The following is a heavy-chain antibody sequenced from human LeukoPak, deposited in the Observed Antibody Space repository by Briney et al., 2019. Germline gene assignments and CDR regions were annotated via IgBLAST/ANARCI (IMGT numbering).Heavy chain of an antibody. J-gene: IGHJ3*02. CDR1: GYTFTSYY. CDR2: INPSGGST. V-gene: IGHV1-46*01. CDR3: ARADYGDTIPQNAFDI. D-gene: IGHD4-17*01. Sequence: GASVKVSCKASGYTFTSYYMHWVRQAPGQGLEWMGIINPSGGSTSYAQKFQGRVTMTRDTSTSTVYMELSSLRSEDTAVYYCARADYGDTIPQNAFDIWGQATMVTVSS.